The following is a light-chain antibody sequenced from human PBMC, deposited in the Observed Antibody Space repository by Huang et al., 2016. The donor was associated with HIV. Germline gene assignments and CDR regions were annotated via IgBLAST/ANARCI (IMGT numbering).Light chain of an antibody. J-gene: IGKJ1*01. V-gene: IGKV3-20*01. Sequence: EIVLTQSPGTRSLSPGERATLSCRASQSVSSSYLAWYQQKPGQAPRLRIYGASSRATGIPDRFSGRGSGTDFTLTITRLEPEDFAVYYCQQFGMSPWTFGQGTNVDIK. CDR1: QSVSSSY. CDR3: QQFGMSPWT. CDR2: GAS.